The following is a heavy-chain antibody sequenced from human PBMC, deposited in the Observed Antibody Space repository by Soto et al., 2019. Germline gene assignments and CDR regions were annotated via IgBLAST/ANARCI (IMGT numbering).Heavy chain of an antibody. J-gene: IGHJ2*01. V-gene: IGHV1-69*06. Sequence: CSVNVSCKASGGTFSSYAISWVRQAPGQGLEWMGGIIPIFGTANYAQKFQGRVTITADKSTSTAYMELSSLRSEDTAVYYCARADATIFGVVIGSNCYFDVWGRGNLV. CDR1: GGTFSSYA. CDR3: ARADATIFGVVIGSNCYFDV. CDR2: IIPIFGTA. D-gene: IGHD3-3*01.